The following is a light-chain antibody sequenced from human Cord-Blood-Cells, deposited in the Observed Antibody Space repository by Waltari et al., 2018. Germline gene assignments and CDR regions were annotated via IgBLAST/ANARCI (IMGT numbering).Light chain of an antibody. CDR1: QSISSY. CDR3: QQSYSEIT. CDR2: AAS. V-gene: IGKV1-39*01. Sequence: DIQMTQSPSSLSASVGDRVTITCRASQSISSYLNWYQQKPGKAPKLLIYAASSLQSGVPSRFSGSASGTDFTLTISSLQPEDFATYYCQQSYSEITFGQGTRLEIK. J-gene: IGKJ5*01.